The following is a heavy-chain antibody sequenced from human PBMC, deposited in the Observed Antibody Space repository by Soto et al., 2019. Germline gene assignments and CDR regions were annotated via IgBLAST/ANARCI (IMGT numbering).Heavy chain of an antibody. Sequence: GSLRLSCAASGFTFSSYGMHWVRQAPGKGLEWVAVIWYDGSNKYYADSVKGRFTISRDNSKNTLYLQMNSLRAEDTAVYYCARDFPYVFGELSYGMDVWGQGTTVTVSS. CDR1: GFTFSSYG. D-gene: IGHD3-10*02. V-gene: IGHV3-33*01. CDR2: IWYDGSNK. J-gene: IGHJ6*02. CDR3: ARDFPYVFGELSYGMDV.